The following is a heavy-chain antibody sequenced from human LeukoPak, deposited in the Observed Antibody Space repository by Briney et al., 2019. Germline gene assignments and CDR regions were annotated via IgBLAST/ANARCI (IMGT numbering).Heavy chain of an antibody. CDR2: LYYSGST. D-gene: IGHD3-10*01. Sequence: SETLSLTRIVSRGSLRSGGYYSSWIRQHPGNCPEWIGYLYYSGSTYYNTSLKSRVTISVVTSKNQFSLKLSSVTAADTAVYYCARDRAVTMVRGVTFWFDPWGQGTLVTVSS. CDR1: RGSLRSGGYY. V-gene: IGHV4-31*03. J-gene: IGHJ5*02. CDR3: ARDRAVTMVRGVTFWFDP.